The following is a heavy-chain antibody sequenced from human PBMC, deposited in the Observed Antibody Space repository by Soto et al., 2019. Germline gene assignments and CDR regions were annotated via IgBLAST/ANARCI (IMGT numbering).Heavy chain of an antibody. CDR1: GFAFSNFH. CDR2: IGGAGNDI. J-gene: IGHJ6*02. D-gene: IGHD1-26*01. CDR3: ANRFSDAWEAGMDV. V-gene: IGHV3-23*04. Sequence: EMQVVESGGGLVQPGGSLRLSCAASGFAFSNFHMNWVRQAPGKGLQWVATIGGAGNDIHYADSVEGRFIVSRDNSKNTLHLQMAGLRDENTAIYYCANRFSDAWEAGMDVWGQGTTVTVSS.